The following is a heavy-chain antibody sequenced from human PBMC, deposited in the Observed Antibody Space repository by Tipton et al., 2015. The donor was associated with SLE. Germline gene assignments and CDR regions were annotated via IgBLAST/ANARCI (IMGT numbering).Heavy chain of an antibody. D-gene: IGHD2-15*01. CDR3: ARGRDIVVVVSAAGLDP. Sequence: TLSLTCAVYGGSFSGYYWSWIRQPPGKGLEWIGEINHSGSTDYNPSLKSRVTISVDTSKNQFSLKLSSVTAADTAVYYCARGRDIVVVVSAAGLDPWGQGTLVTVSS. J-gene: IGHJ5*02. CDR1: GGSFSGYY. CDR2: INHSGST. V-gene: IGHV4-34*01.